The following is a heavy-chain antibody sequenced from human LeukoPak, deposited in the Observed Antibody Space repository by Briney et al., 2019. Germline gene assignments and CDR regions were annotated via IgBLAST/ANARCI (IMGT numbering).Heavy chain of an antibody. CDR1: GFTFSSYA. J-gene: IGHJ2*01. CDR2: ISYDGKTE. CDR3: AKVGRGYPTSWWYFDV. V-gene: IGHV3-30*04. D-gene: IGHD1-26*01. Sequence: GGSLRLSCAASGFTFSSYAMHWVRQAPGKGLEWVAVISYDGKTEYYADSVRGRFTISRDNSKNTVYLQVNSLRAEDTAVYYCAKVGRGYPTSWWYFDVWGRGTLVTVSS.